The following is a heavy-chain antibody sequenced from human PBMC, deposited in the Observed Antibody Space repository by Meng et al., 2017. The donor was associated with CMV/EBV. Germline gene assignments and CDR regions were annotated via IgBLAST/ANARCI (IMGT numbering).Heavy chain of an antibody. CDR2: IPSREST. J-gene: IGHJ4*02. Sequence: VRMREEGPDLWRPSETGSFTATVWGCIRRSSYRRLDWMADGKRLECIGHIPSRESTVNHPSHTCRVPFSVDPSTNQASLKVSYVTAADAGVYYRAMERSGWYPHFNYWGQGTLVTVSS. CDR3: AMERSGWYPHFNY. D-gene: IGHD6-19*01. CDR1: GCIRRSSY. V-gene: IGHV4-4*07.